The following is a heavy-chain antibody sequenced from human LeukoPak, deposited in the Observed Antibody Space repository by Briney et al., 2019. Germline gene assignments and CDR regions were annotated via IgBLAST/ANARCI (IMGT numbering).Heavy chain of an antibody. D-gene: IGHD6-13*01. V-gene: IGHV4-59*02. CDR1: GASVRSYY. CDR2: INDRGTT. CDR3: VRDSRYGSGWFEDGLDF. Sequence: SDILSLTCTVSGASVRSYYWSSIRQPPGQGLEWLVYINDRGTTNYTPSLQGRVTISIDTSKNQFSLKVNSVTAADTAVYYCVRDSRYGSGWFEDGLDFWGQGTTVTVSS. J-gene: IGHJ6*02.